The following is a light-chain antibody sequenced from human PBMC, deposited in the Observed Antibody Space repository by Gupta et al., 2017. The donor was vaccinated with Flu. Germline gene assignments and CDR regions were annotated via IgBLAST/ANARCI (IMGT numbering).Light chain of an antibody. J-gene: IGKJ3*01. Sequence: DIQMTQSPSSLSASVGDRVTITCRASQGITRYLNWYQQKPGKAPKLLIYAASSLQSGVPSRFSGSGSGTDFTLTISSLQPEDFATYYCQQSYSSLTFGPGTKVDIK. CDR1: QGITRY. V-gene: IGKV1-39*01. CDR2: AAS. CDR3: QQSYSSLT.